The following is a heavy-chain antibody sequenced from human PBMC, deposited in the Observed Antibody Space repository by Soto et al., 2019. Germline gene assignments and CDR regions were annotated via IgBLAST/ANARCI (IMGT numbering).Heavy chain of an antibody. D-gene: IGHD3-22*01. J-gene: IGHJ1*01. Sequence: QVQLVQSGAEVKKPGASVKVSCKASGYTFTSYGISWVRQAPGQGLEWMGWISAYNGNTNYAQKLQGRVTMTTDTSTSTAYMELRSLRSDDTGVYYCARGGPIYDSSGYYYEYFQHWGQGTLVTVSS. CDR3: ARGGPIYDSSGYYYEYFQH. V-gene: IGHV1-18*01. CDR2: ISAYNGNT. CDR1: GYTFTSYG.